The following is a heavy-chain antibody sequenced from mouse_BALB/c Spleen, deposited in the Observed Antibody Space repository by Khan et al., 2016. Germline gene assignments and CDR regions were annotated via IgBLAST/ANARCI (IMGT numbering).Heavy chain of an antibody. CDR1: GDSITSGY. Sequence: EVRLQESGPSLVTLSQTLSLTCSVTGDSITSGYWNWIRKFPGNKLEYMGYISHSGSTYYNPSLKSRISITRDTSKNQYYLQLNSVTTEDTATYYCASYDGSTYVRGMDYWGQGTSVTVSS. V-gene: IGHV3-8*02. D-gene: IGHD1-1*01. CDR2: ISHSGST. CDR3: ASYDGSTYVRGMDY. J-gene: IGHJ4*01.